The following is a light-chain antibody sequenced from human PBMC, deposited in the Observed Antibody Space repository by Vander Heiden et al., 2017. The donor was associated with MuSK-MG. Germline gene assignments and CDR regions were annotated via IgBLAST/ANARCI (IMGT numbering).Light chain of an antibody. CDR1: QSLVYSDGNTY. CDR3: WQCKPWPTT. Sequence: DVVMTQSPLYLPVTLGQPASISCRSSQSLVYSDGNTYLSWFHQRPGQSPRRLISKVSDRDSAVPDRISGIGSGTDFTLKISRVEAEDVGIYYCWQCKPWPTTFGGGTRVEMK. CDR2: KVS. V-gene: IGKV2-30*01. J-gene: IGKJ4*01.